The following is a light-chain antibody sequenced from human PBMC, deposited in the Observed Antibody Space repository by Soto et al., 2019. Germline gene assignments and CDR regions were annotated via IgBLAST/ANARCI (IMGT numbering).Light chain of an antibody. CDR2: DVT. V-gene: IGLV2-14*03. CDR1: TSDVGAYNY. CDR3: SSYTSSSTLV. J-gene: IGLJ3*02. Sequence: QSALTQPASVSGSLGQSITISCTGTTSDVGAYNYVSWYQQHPGKAPQLVIYDVTNRPSGVSNRFSGSKSGNTASLTISVLQAEDEADYYCSSYTSSSTLVFGGGTKVTVL.